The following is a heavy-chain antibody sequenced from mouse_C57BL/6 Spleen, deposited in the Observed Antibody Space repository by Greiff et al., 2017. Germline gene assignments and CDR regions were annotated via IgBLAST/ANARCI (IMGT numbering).Heavy chain of an antibody. D-gene: IGHD3-1*01. CDR1: GYSFTSYY. Sequence: QVQLQQSGPELVKPGASVKISCKASGYSFTSYYIHWVKQRPGQGLEWIGWIYPGSGNTKYNEKFKGKATLTADTSSSTAYMQLSSLTSEDSAVYYCARYPSGYAMDGWGQGTSVTVSS. CDR2: IYPGSGNT. J-gene: IGHJ4*01. V-gene: IGHV1-66*01. CDR3: ARYPSGYAMDG.